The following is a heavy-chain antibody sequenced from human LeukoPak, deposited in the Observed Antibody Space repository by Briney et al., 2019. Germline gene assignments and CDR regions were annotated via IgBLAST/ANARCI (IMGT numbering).Heavy chain of an antibody. CDR3: ARDLLAVTTGGATY. Sequence: PGGSLRLSCAASGFTFSSYSMNWVRQAPGKGLEWVSSISSSGSYIYCADSVKGRFTISRDNAKNSLYLQMNSLRAEDTAVYYCARDLLAVTTGGATYWGQGTLVTVSS. CDR2: ISSSGSYI. V-gene: IGHV3-21*01. CDR1: GFTFSSYS. J-gene: IGHJ4*02. D-gene: IGHD4-17*01.